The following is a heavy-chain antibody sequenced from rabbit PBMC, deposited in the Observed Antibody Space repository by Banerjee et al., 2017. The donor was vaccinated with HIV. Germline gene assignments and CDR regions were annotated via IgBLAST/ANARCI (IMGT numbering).Heavy chain of an antibody. CDR1: GFSFSSSYY. CDR2: IYAGSSGST. CDR3: ARALMYTYGYAGYTYATSGFNL. J-gene: IGHJ4*01. Sequence: QSLEESGGDLVKPGASLTLTCTASGFSFSSSYYMCWVRQAPGKGLEWIACIYAGSSGSTYYASWAKGRFTISKTSSTTVTLQMTSLTAADTATYFCARALMYTYGYAGYTYATSGFNLRGPGTLVTVS. V-gene: IGHV1S40*01. D-gene: IGHD6-1*01.